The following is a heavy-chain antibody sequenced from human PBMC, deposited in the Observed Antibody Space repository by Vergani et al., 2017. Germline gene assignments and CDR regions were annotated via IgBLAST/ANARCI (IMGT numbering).Heavy chain of an antibody. CDR2: ISYDGSNK. V-gene: IGHV3-30*01. CDR1: GFTFSSYA. D-gene: IGHD4-17*01. J-gene: IGHJ5*02. CDR3: ARDVGADYGDHDAAFDP. Sequence: QVQLVESGGGVVQPGRSLRLSCAASGFTFSSYAMHWVRQAPGKGLEWVAVISYDGSNKYYADSVKGRFTISRDNSKNTLYLQMNSLRAEDTAVYYCARDVGADYGDHDAAFDPWGQGTLVTVSS.